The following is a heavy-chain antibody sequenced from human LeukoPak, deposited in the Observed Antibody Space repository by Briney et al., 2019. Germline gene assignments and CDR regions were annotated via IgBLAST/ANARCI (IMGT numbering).Heavy chain of an antibody. CDR2: IYKNGNT. V-gene: IGHV4-39*07. D-gene: IGHD4-17*01. CDR1: GGSINSISYY. Sequence: SETLSLTCTVSGGSINSISYYWDWIRQPPGKGLEWIGSIYKNGNTYYNPSLKSRLTISVDTSKNQFSLNLISVTAADTAVYYCARSPQGTATTANWLDPWGQGTLVTVSS. J-gene: IGHJ5*02. CDR3: ARSPQGTATTANWLDP.